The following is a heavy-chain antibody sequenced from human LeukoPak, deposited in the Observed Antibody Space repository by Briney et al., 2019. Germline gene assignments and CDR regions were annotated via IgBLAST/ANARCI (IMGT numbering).Heavy chain of an antibody. CDR3: ARGRCGDDCYPNWFDP. CDR2: INHSGTT. J-gene: IGHJ5*02. CDR1: GESFSGFY. Sequence: SETLSHTCAVYGESFSGFYWSWIRQPLGKGLEWIGEINHSGTTNYNPSLKSRVIISVDTSKNQFSLKLSSVTAADTAVYYCARGRCGDDCYPNWFDPWGQGTLVTVSS. D-gene: IGHD2-21*02. V-gene: IGHV4-34*01.